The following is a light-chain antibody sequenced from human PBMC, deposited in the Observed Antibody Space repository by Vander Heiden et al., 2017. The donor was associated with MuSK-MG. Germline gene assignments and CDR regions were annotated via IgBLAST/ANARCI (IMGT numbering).Light chain of an antibody. Sequence: EIVLTQSPATLSLSPGERATLSCRASQSVSSYLAWYQQKPGQAPRLLIYDASNRANGIPDRFSGSGSGTDFTLTISSLEPEDFAVYYCQQRSNGLTFGGGTKVEIK. V-gene: IGKV3-11*01. CDR1: QSVSSY. J-gene: IGKJ4*01. CDR3: QQRSNGLT. CDR2: DAS.